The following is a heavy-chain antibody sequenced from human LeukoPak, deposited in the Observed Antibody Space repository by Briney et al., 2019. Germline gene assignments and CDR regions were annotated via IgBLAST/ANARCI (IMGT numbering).Heavy chain of an antibody. V-gene: IGHV3-7*03. Sequence: GGSLRLSCAASGFTFSSYSMNWVRQAPGKGLKWVANIKEDGSEKYYVDSVKGRFTISRDNAKNSLFLQINSLRVEDTAVYYCARTLMGGGALDYWGQGTLVTVSS. CDR3: ARTLMGGGALDY. J-gene: IGHJ4*02. CDR1: GFTFSSYS. D-gene: IGHD3-10*01. CDR2: IKEDGSEK.